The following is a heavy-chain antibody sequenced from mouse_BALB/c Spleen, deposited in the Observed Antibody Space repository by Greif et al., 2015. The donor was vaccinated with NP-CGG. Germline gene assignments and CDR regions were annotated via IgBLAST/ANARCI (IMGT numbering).Heavy chain of an antibody. V-gene: IGHV14-3*02. CDR3: ASWDWYFDV. Sequence: EVQLQQSGAELVKPGASVKLSCTASGFNIKDTYMHWVKQRPEQGLEWIGRIDPANGNTKYDPKFQDKATITADTSSNTAYLQLSSLTSEDTAVYYCASWDWYFDVWGAGTTVTVSS. CDR1: GFNIKDTY. CDR2: IDPANGNT. J-gene: IGHJ1*01.